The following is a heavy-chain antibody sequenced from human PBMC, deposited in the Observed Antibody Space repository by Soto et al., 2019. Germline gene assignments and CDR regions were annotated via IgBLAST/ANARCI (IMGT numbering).Heavy chain of an antibody. D-gene: IGHD6-6*01. CDR2: IYSGGST. V-gene: IGHV3-53*01. Sequence: PGGSLRLSCAASGFTASSNYMSWVRQAPGKGLEWVSVIYSGGSTYYADSVKGRFTISRDNSKNTLYLQMNSLRAEDTAVYYCARELRGPRTEARPVPDAFDIWGQGTMVTVSS. CDR1: GFTASSNY. CDR3: ARELRGPRTEARPVPDAFDI. J-gene: IGHJ3*02.